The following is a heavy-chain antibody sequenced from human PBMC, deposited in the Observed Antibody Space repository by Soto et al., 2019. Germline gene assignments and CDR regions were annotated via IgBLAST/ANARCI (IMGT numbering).Heavy chain of an antibody. CDR3: ARHYYDSSGYYYSYFDY. D-gene: IGHD3-22*01. CDR1: GGSIGSYY. J-gene: IGHJ4*02. V-gene: IGHV4-59*08. Sequence: LSLTCSVSGGSIGSYYWSWIRQPPGKGLEWIGYIYYSGSTNYNPSLKSRVTISVDTSKNQFSLKLSSVTAADTAVYYCARHYYDSSGYYYSYFDYWGQGTLVTVSS. CDR2: IYYSGST.